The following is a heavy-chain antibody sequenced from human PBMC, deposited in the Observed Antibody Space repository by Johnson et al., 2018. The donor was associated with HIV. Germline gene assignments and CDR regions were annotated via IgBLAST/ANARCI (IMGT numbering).Heavy chain of an antibody. J-gene: IGHJ3*02. CDR3: ARDPIAFRNYYGSGSAFDI. CDR1: GFTLSSNA. Sequence: MPLVESGGGVVRPGGTLRHSCAVSGFTLSSNAISWVRQAPGKGLEWVSAISGSGGSTYYADYVKGRCTISRDNSKNTLFLQMNSLRPEDTAVYHCARDPIAFRNYYGSGSAFDIWGQGTMVTVSS. CDR2: ISGSGGST. D-gene: IGHD3-10*01. V-gene: IGHV3-23*04.